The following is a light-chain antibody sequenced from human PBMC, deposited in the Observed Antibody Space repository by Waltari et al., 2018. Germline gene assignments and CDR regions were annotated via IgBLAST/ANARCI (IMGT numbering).Light chain of an antibody. CDR1: QPITNS. V-gene: IGKV1-16*02. CDR3: LHYNSYPRT. J-gene: IGKJ1*01. CDR2: GAS. Sequence: DIQMTQSPSSLSASVGDRVTITCRASQPITNSLSWFQQKSGEAPKSLIYGASNLPGGVPSKFSGSGYATDFTLTISSLQPEDFATYYCLHYNSYPRTFGPGTTVEIK.